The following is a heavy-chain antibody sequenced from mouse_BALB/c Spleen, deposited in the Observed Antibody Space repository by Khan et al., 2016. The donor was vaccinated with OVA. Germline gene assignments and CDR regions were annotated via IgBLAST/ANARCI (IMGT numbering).Heavy chain of an antibody. CDR2: ISTYSGNT. J-gene: IGHJ2*01. D-gene: IGHD2-3*01. Sequence: QVQLKQSGPELVRPGVSVKISCKGSGYTFTDYAMHWVKQSHAKSLEWIGLISTYSGNTNYNQKFKGKATMTVDKSSSTAYMELARLTSEDSAICYCGRPAYDGYYDYWGQGTTLTVSS. CDR3: GRPAYDGYYDY. V-gene: IGHV1S137*01. CDR1: GYTFTDYA.